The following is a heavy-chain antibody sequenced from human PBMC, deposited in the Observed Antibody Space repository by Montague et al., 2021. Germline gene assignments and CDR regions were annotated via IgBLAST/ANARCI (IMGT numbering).Heavy chain of an antibody. D-gene: IGHD2-8*01. CDR1: SGSIFHAH. V-gene: IGHV4-59*08. CDR3: TRPGGYCTNDTCYFWFAP. Sequence: SETLSLTCTVSSGSIFHAHWSRVRQPPGKGLEWLGSMFYGGATGNNPSLKSRVTISADTSKNQFSLKLSSVTAADTAVYYCTRPGGYCTNDTCYFWFAPWGQGILVTVSS. J-gene: IGHJ5*02. CDR2: MFYGGAT.